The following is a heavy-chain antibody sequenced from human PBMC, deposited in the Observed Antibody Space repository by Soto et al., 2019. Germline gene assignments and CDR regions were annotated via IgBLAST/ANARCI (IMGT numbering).Heavy chain of an antibody. CDR2: IIPLFGTA. CDR1: GGTFSTYS. Sequence: SVKVSCKTSGGTFSTYSIYWVRQAPGQGLEWMGTIIPLFGTADYAQKFQGRVTITADESTSTAYMELSSLRSEDTAVYYCARPKGSYSSGYYYFDYWGQGTLVTVSS. V-gene: IGHV1-69*13. J-gene: IGHJ4*02. CDR3: ARPKGSYSSGYYYFDY. D-gene: IGHD6-19*01.